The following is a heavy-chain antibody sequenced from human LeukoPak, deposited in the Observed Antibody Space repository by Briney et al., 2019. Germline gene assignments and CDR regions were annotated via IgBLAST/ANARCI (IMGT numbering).Heavy chain of an antibody. CDR2: IYSSGST. D-gene: IGHD7-27*01. Sequence: SETLSLTCTVSGASIDTYHWNWIRQPAGKGLEWIGRIYSSGSTNYNPSLKGRVTMSVETSTNQVSLKVTSVTAADTAVYYCASGADAFETSGDYFDYWGQGTLVIVSS. V-gene: IGHV4-4*07. CDR3: ASGADAFETSGDYFDY. CDR1: GASIDTYH. J-gene: IGHJ4*02.